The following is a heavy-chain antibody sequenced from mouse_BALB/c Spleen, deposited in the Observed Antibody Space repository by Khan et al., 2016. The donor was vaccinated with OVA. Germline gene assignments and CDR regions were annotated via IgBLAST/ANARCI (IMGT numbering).Heavy chain of an antibody. CDR2: INTETGEP. CDR1: GYTFTDYS. D-gene: IGHD2-2*01. J-gene: IGHJ4*01. Sequence: QIQLVQSGPELKKPGETVKISCKASGYTFTDYSMHWVKQAPGKGLKWMGWINTETGEPTYADDFKGRFAFSLETSASTAYLQINNRKKGDKAAYVCASGYDGSGICGGMDYWGQGTSVTVSS. V-gene: IGHV9-2-1*01. CDR3: ASGYDGSGICGGMDY.